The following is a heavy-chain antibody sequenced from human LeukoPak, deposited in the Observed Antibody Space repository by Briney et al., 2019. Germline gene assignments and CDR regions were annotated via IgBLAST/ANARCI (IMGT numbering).Heavy chain of an antibody. D-gene: IGHD3-22*01. V-gene: IGHV3-48*03. CDR2: ISSSGNTI. Sequence: GGSLRLSCETSGFTFSSYEMNWVRQAPEKGLEWVSYISSSGNTIDYADSVKGRFTISRDNAKSSLYLQMNTLRAEDTAVYFCARRPAYYDNSGYYSIDYWGQGTLVTVSS. CDR1: GFTFSSYE. CDR3: ARRPAYYDNSGYYSIDY. J-gene: IGHJ4*02.